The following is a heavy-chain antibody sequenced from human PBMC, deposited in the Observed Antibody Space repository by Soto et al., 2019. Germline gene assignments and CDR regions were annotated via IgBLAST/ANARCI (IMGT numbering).Heavy chain of an antibody. V-gene: IGHV3-7*01. CDR1: GFTFSNYR. CDR3: ASHSFDV. CDR2: IKQDGSEK. J-gene: IGHJ3*01. Sequence: EVQLVESGGGLVQPGGSLRLSCAASGFTFSNYRMNWVRQAPGKGLEWVANIKQDGSEKYYVDSVEGRFTISRDNAKSSLYLQMNSLRAEDTAVYYCASHSFDVWGQGTMVTVSP.